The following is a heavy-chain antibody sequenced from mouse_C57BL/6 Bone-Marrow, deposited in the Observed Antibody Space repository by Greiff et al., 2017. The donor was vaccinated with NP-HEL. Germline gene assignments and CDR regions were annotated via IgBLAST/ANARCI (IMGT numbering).Heavy chain of an antibody. CDR3: ARVEGDYDYDEAY. J-gene: IGHJ3*01. CDR2: IDPNSGGT. D-gene: IGHD2-4*01. Sequence: QVQLQQPGAELVKPGASVKLSCTASGYSFTSYWVHWVKQRPGRGLEWLGRIDPNSGGTKYNEKFKSKATLTVDKPSSTAYMQLSSLTTEDSAVYYCARVEGDYDYDEAYWGQGTLVTVSA. CDR1: GYSFTSYW. V-gene: IGHV1-72*01.